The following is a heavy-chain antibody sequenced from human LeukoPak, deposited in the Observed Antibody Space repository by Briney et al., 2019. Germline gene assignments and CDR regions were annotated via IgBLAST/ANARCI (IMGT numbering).Heavy chain of an antibody. Sequence: PSETLSLTCTVSGGSISSYDWSWIRQPPGKGLEWIGYIYYSGTTNYNPSLKSRVTISVDTSRNQFSLKLSSVTAADTAVYYCAKTGVGYNSFDPWGQGTLVTVSS. D-gene: IGHD1-1*01. V-gene: IGHV4-59*08. CDR3: AKTGVGYNSFDP. CDR2: IYYSGTT. CDR1: GGSISSYD. J-gene: IGHJ5*02.